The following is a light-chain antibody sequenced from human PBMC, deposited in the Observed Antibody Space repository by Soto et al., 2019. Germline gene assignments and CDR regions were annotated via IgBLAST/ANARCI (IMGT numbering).Light chain of an antibody. CDR1: QSSSSD. CDR3: QQSERFAT. J-gene: IGKJ1*01. V-gene: IGKV1-5*03. CDR2: TAS. Sequence: IEMAQSPSTLSATVVDRANITGRASQSSSSDLAWHQQKPGKAPKALIYTASTLYHEVPSMISGGGSGTDFTLTISSMQPADFATYYCQQSERFATFGQGTKVDIK.